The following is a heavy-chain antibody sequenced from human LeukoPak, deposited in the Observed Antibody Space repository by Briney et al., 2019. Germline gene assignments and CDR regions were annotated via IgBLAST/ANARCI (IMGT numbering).Heavy chain of an antibody. D-gene: IGHD3-22*01. J-gene: IGHJ4*02. CDR2: IYPGDSDT. CDR1: GYSFTNYW. V-gene: IGHV5-51*01. CDR3: ASTVGSSGYYYGY. Sequence: GESLKISCTGSGYSFTNYWIGWVRQMPGKGLEWMGIIYPGDSDTRYSPSFQGQVTISADKSISTAYLQWSSLKASDTAMYYCASTVGSSGYYYGYWGQGTLVTVSS.